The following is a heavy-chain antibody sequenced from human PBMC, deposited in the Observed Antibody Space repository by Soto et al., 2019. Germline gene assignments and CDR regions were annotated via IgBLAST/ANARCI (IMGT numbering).Heavy chain of an antibody. D-gene: IGHD5-12*01. Sequence: EVQLVESGGGLVQPGGSLRLSCAASGFTFSSYWMSWVRQAPGKGLEWVANIKQDGSEKYYVDSVKGRFTISRDNAKNSLYLQMNSLRAEDTAVYYCARAGTYSGYWLPYLYYFDYWGQGTLVTVSS. CDR2: IKQDGSEK. CDR3: ARAGTYSGYWLPYLYYFDY. CDR1: GFTFSSYW. V-gene: IGHV3-7*05. J-gene: IGHJ4*02.